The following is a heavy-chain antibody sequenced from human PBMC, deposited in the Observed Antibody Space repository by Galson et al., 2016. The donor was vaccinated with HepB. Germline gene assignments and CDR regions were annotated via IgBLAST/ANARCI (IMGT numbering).Heavy chain of an antibody. CDR3: ARIYGDYFSS. CDR2: TYSDGSP. V-gene: IGHV3-53*01. CDR1: GFTVSSNY. D-gene: IGHD4-17*01. J-gene: IGHJ4*02. Sequence: SLRLSCAVSGFTVSSNYMSWVRQAPGKGLEWISVTYSDGSPYYADSVKGRFTISRDNSKNTLYLHMNSLRAEDTAVYYCARIYGDYFSSWGQGTLVTVSS.